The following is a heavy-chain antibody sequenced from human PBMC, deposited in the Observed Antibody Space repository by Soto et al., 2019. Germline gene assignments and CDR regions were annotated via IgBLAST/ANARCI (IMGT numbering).Heavy chain of an antibody. D-gene: IGHD3-9*01. CDR2: INHSGST. CDR1: GVSFSGYY. Sequence: LSLTCAVYGVSFSGYYCSWIRQPPGKGLEWIGEINHSGSTNYNPSLKSRVTISVDTSKNQFSLKLSSVTAADTAVYYCARDDILTGYYVRGYYGMDVWGQGTTVTVSS. J-gene: IGHJ6*02. V-gene: IGHV4-34*01. CDR3: ARDDILTGYYVRGYYGMDV.